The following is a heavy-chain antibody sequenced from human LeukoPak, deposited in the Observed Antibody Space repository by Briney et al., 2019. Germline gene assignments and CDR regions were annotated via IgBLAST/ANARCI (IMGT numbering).Heavy chain of an antibody. CDR1: GGTFSSYT. CDR3: ARDGSVVVAASWFDA. V-gene: IGHV1-69*04. D-gene: IGHD2-15*01. CDR2: IIPILGIA. Sequence: GSSVKVSCKASGGTFSSYTISWVRQAPGQGLEWMGRIIPILGIANYAQKFQGRVTITADKSTSTAYMELSSLRSEDTAVYYCARDGSVVVAASWFDACGQGTLVTVSS. J-gene: IGHJ5*02.